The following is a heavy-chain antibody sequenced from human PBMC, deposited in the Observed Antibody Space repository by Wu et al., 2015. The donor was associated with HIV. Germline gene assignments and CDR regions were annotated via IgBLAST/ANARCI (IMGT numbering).Heavy chain of an antibody. CDR2: INDDTGDT. J-gene: IGHJ4*01. V-gene: IGHV1-2*02. Sequence: QVQLVQSGAEVKKPGASVKVSCKASGYTFTGYYMHWVRQAPGQGLEWMGWINDDTGDTKYAQRFQGRVAMTRDTSISTAYMELRRLTSDDLAVYYCVRRQNWNLNNYHFDYWAGTLVTVSS. CDR3: VRRQNWNLNNYHFDY. D-gene: IGHD1-1*01. CDR1: GYTFTGYY.